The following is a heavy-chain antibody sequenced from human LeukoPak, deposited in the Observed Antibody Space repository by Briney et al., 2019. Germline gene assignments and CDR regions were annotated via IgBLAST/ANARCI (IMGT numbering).Heavy chain of an antibody. CDR2: ISAGGGNT. D-gene: IGHD6-19*01. Sequence: GGSLRLSCAASGFTFSTYAMTWVRQAPGKGLEWVSAISAGGGNTYDADSVKGRFTISRDNSKNTLYLQMNSLRAEDTAVYYCVRATYSSGWSLNYYFDYWGQGTLVAVSS. V-gene: IGHV3-23*01. J-gene: IGHJ4*02. CDR3: VRATYSSGWSLNYYFDY. CDR1: GFTFSTYA.